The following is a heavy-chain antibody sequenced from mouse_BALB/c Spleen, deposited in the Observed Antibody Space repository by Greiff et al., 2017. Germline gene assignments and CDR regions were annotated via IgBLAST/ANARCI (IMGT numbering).Heavy chain of an antibody. Sequence: VQLKQSGAELVKPGASVKLSCTASGFNIKDTYMPWVKQRPEQGLEWIGRIDPANGNTKYDPKFQGKATITADTSSNTAYLQLSSLTSEDTAVYYCAREDYGSSRYYFDYGGQGTTLTVSS. D-gene: IGHD1-1*01. CDR1: GFNIKDTY. J-gene: IGHJ2*01. V-gene: IGHV14-3*02. CDR2: IDPANGNT. CDR3: AREDYGSSRYYFDY.